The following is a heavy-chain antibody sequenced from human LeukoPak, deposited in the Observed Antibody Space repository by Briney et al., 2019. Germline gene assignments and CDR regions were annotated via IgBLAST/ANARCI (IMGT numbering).Heavy chain of an antibody. CDR2: IYSGGST. CDR3: ARDPGYGMDV. V-gene: IGHV3-53*04. J-gene: IGHJ6*02. CDR1: GFTSSSYS. Sequence: GGSLRLSCAASGFTSSSYSMNWVRQAPGKGLEWVSVIYSGGSTYYADSVKGRFTISRHNSKNTLYLQMNSLRAEDTAVYYCARDPGYGMDVWGQGTTVTVSS.